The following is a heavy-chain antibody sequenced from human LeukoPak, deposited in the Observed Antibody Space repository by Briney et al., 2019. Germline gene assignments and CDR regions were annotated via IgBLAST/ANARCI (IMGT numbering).Heavy chain of an antibody. CDR3: ARVTLWFGELCRWFDP. CDR1: GGSISSSSYY. Sequence: SETLSLTCTVSGGSISSSSYYWGWIRQPPGKGLEWIGSIYYSGSIYYNPSLKRRVTISVDTSKNQSSLKLSSVTAADTAVYYCARVTLWFGELCRWFDPWGQGTLVTVSS. J-gene: IGHJ5*02. D-gene: IGHD3-10*01. CDR2: IYYSGSI. V-gene: IGHV4-39*07.